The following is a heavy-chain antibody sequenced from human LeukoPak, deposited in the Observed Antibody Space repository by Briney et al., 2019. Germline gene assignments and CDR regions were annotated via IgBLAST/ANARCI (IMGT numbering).Heavy chain of an antibody. CDR1: GGSISTYY. Sequence: SETLSLTCTVSGGSISTYYWSWIRQPPGKGLEWIGYIYYTGSTSYNPSLKSRVTMSLDASKNQFSLELNSVTPADTAVYYCARRACSGGSCYSQRGALDIWGQGTMVTVSS. J-gene: IGHJ3*02. CDR2: IYYTGST. CDR3: ARRACSGGSCYSQRGALDI. V-gene: IGHV4-59*01. D-gene: IGHD2-15*01.